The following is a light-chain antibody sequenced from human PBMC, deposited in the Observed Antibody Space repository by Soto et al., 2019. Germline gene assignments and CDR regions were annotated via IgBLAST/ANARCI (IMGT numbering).Light chain of an antibody. Sequence: EIVLTQSPGTLSLSPGERATLSCRASQSVSSSYLAWYQQKPGQAPRIIIYDTSSRATGIPDRFSGSGSGTDFTLTISKLEPEDVAVYYCQQYGNSPQTFGQGTKVDIK. CDR2: DTS. J-gene: IGKJ1*01. V-gene: IGKV3-20*01. CDR3: QQYGNSPQT. CDR1: QSVSSSY.